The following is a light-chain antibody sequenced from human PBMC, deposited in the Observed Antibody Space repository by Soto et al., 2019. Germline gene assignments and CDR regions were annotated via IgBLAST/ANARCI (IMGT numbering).Light chain of an antibody. CDR1: QGISSA. CDR2: DAS. V-gene: IGKV1-13*02. J-gene: IGKJ4*01. CDR3: QQFNSYPL. Sequence: AIQLTQSPSSLSASVGDRVTITCRASQGISSALAWYQQKPGKAPKLMKYDASSLESGVTSRFSVSLSGTDFSFTIISLQPEDFATYYCQQFNSYPLFGGGTKVDIK.